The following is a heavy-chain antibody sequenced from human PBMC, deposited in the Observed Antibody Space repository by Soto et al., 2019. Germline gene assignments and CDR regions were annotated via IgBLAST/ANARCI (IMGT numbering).Heavy chain of an antibody. V-gene: IGHV1-69*13. CDR3: ARVHLDTAMVTSSVNYYYYGMDV. J-gene: IGHJ6*02. Sequence: SVKVSCKASGGTFSSYAISWVRQAPGQGLEWMGGIIPIFGTANYAQKFQGRVTITADESTSTAYMELSSLRSEDTAVYYCARVHLDTAMVTSSVNYYYYGMDVWGQATTVTVSS. CDR1: GGTFSSYA. CDR2: IIPIFGTA. D-gene: IGHD5-18*01.